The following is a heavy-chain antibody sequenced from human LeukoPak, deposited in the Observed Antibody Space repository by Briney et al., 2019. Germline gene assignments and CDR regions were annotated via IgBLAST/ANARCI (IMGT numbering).Heavy chain of an antibody. CDR3: ARARAPGRFGDSDYYYMDV. CDR2: IKQDGSEK. V-gene: IGHV3-7*01. J-gene: IGHJ6*03. Sequence: GGSLRLSCAASGFTFSSYWMSWVRQAPGKGLEWVANIKQDGSEKYYVDSVKGRFTISRDNAKNSLYLQMNSLRAEDTAVYYCARARAPGRFGDSDYYYMDVWGKGTTVTVSS. CDR1: GFTFSSYW. D-gene: IGHD3-10*01.